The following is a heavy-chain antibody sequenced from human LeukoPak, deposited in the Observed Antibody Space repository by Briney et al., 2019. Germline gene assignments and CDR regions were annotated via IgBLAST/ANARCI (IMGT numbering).Heavy chain of an antibody. J-gene: IGHJ1*01. D-gene: IGHD3-3*01. V-gene: IGHV4-34*01. Sequence: SETLSLTCAVYGGSFSGYYRSWIRQPPGKGLEWIGEINHSGSTNYNPSLKSRVTISVDTSKNQFSLRLSSVTAADTAVFYCAGFEVVHDREHWGQGTLFTVSS. CDR2: INHSGST. CDR1: GGSFSGYY. CDR3: AGFEVVHDREH.